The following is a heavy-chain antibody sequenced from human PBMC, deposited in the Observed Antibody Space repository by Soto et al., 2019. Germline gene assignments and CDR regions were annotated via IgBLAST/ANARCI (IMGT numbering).Heavy chain of an antibody. J-gene: IGHJ6*02. CDR1: VDSFTNYW. CDR3: ARQIGHYGLDV. V-gene: IGHV5-51*01. Sequence: PGESLKISCKVSVDSFTNYWIAWVRQTPGKGLEWMGIIHPGDSESRYSPSFRGQVTISADKSITTAYLQWSSLKASDTAMYYCARQIGHYGLDVWGQGTTVTVSS. CDR2: IHPGDSES.